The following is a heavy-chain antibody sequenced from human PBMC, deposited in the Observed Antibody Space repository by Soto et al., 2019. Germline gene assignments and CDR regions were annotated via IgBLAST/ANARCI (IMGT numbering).Heavy chain of an antibody. D-gene: IGHD2-21*01. V-gene: IGHV1-69*13. CDR2: IIPIFGTA. Sequence: SVKVSCKASGGSFKNYAITWVRQAPGQGLEWVGGIIPIFGTANYAQGFQGRLTITADESTSSAYMELSSLRSEDTAVYYCARDGGLLHPRTYFDYWGQGTLVTVSS. CDR3: ARDGGLLHPRTYFDY. CDR1: GGSFKNYA. J-gene: IGHJ4*02.